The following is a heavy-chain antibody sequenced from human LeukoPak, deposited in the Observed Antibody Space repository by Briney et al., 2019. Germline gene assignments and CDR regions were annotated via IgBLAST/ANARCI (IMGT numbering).Heavy chain of an antibody. D-gene: IGHD3-22*01. CDR2: IYYSGKT. J-gene: IGHJ4*02. CDR1: GDSTSTSDFY. V-gene: IGHV4-39*01. Sequence: SETLSLTCTVSGDSTSTSDFYWGWIRQPPGTGLEWIGNIYYSGKTYYNPSLKSRLTISLDTSKNQFSLKLSSVTAADTAVYYCARASYSYDISGWVPFDYWGQGTLVTVSS. CDR3: ARASYSYDISGWVPFDY.